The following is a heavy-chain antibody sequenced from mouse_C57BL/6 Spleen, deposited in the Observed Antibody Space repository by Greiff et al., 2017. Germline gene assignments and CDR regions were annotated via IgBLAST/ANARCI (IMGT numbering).Heavy chain of an antibody. D-gene: IGHD2-13*01. CDR1: GYAFSSSW. J-gene: IGHJ4*01. V-gene: IGHV1-82*01. CDR2: IYPGDGDT. Sequence: QVQLQQSGPELVKPGASVKISCKASGYAFSSSWMNWVKQRPGKGLEWIGRIYPGDGDTNYNGKFKGKATLTADKSSSTAYMQLSSLTSEDSAVYFCARSEMVNDYAMDYWGQGTSVTVSS. CDR3: ARSEMVNDYAMDY.